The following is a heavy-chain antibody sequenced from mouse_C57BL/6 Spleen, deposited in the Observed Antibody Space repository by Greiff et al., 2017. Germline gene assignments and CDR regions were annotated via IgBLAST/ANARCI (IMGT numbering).Heavy chain of an antibody. CDR1: GFTFSSYA. V-gene: IGHV5-9-1*02. Sequence: EVKLVESGEGLVKPGGSLKLSCAASGFTFSSYAMSWVRQTPEKRLEWVAYISSGGDYIYYADTVKGRFTISRANARNTLYLQMSSLKSEDTAMYYCTRGGGNYVDAMDYWGQGTSVTVSS. CDR3: TRGGGNYVDAMDY. J-gene: IGHJ4*01. CDR2: ISSGGDYI. D-gene: IGHD2-1*01.